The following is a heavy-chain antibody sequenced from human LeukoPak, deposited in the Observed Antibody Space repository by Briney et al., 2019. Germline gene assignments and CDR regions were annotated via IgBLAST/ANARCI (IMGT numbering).Heavy chain of an antibody. Sequence: GGSLRLSCAASGFTFSSYNMNWVRQAPGKGLEWVSSISSSSSYISYADSVKGRFTISRDNAKNSVYLQMNSLRVEDTAVYYCARDGDGYTNWGQGTLVTVSS. J-gene: IGHJ4*02. CDR1: GFTFSSYN. CDR2: ISSSSSYI. D-gene: IGHD5-24*01. V-gene: IGHV3-21*01. CDR3: ARDGDGYTN.